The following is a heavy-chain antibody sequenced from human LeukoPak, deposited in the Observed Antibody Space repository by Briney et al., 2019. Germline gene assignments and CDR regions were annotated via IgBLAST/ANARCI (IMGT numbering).Heavy chain of an antibody. CDR2: IYYSGST. J-gene: IGHJ6*03. V-gene: IGHV4-61*01. CDR3: ARVYDSSGYGPEGHYYYYYMDV. CDR1: GYSISSGYY. D-gene: IGHD3-22*01. Sequence: KASETLSLTCTVSGYSISSGYYWDWIRQPPGKGLEWIGYIYYSGSTNYNPSLKSRVTISVDTSKNQFSLKLSSVTAADTAVYYCARVYDSSGYGPEGHYYYYYMDVWGKGTTVTVSS.